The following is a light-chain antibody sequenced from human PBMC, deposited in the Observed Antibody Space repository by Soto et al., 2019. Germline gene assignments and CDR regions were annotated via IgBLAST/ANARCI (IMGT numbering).Light chain of an antibody. CDR2: EVS. CDR1: SSDVGDYNY. CDR3: SSYAGSNNFGV. Sequence: QSALTQPPSASGSPGQSVTISCTGTSSDVGDYNYVSWYQHHPGKAPKLIIYEVSKPPSGVPDRFSGSKSGNTASLTVSGLQAEYEADYYCSSYAGSNNFGVFGGGTKLTVL. J-gene: IGLJ2*01. V-gene: IGLV2-8*01.